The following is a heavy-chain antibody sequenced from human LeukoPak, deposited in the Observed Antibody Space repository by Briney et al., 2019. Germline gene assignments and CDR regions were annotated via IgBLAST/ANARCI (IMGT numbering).Heavy chain of an antibody. J-gene: IGHJ6*02. CDR3: ARGSDYYYGMDV. CDR1: GYTFTSYA. V-gene: IGHV1-3*01. CDR2: INAGNGNT. Sequence: ASVKVSCKASGYTFTSYAMHWVRQAPGQRLEWMGWINAGNGNTKYSQKFQGRVTITRDTSASTAYMELSSLRSEDTAVYYCARGSDYYYGMDVWGQGTTVTDSS.